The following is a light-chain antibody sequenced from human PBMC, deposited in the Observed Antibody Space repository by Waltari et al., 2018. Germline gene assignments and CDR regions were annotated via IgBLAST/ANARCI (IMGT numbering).Light chain of an antibody. Sequence: DVVMTQSPLSLPVTLGQPASISCRSSQSLVYSDGNTYLNWFQQRPGQSPRRLISTVSNRDSGVPDRFSGSGSGTDFTLKISRVEAEDVGVYYCMQGTHWQITFGQGTRLEIK. CDR2: TVS. J-gene: IGKJ5*01. CDR3: MQGTHWQIT. V-gene: IGKV2-30*01. CDR1: QSLVYSDGNTY.